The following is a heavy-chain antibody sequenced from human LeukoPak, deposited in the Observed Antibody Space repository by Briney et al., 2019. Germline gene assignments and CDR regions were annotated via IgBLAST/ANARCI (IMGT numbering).Heavy chain of an antibody. CDR2: ISGIGGST. CDR3: AKDRSRDGGNFDY. Sequence: GGSLRLSCIASGFTFRTYAMSWVRQAPGKGLEWVSGISGIGGSTSYADSVKGRFTISRDNSKNTLYLQLNSLRAEDTAVYYCAKDRSRDGGNFDYWGQGTLVTVSS. CDR1: GFTFRTYA. J-gene: IGHJ4*02. D-gene: IGHD4-23*01. V-gene: IGHV3-23*01.